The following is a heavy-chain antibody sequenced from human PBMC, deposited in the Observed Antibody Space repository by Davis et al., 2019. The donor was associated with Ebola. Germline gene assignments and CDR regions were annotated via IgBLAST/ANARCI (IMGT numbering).Heavy chain of an antibody. CDR1: GFTFSSYS. CDR2: ISSSSSTI. CDR3: ARDGPVGAILYGMDV. Sequence: GESLKISCAASGFTFSSYSMNWVRQAPGKGLEWVSYISSSSSTIYYADSVKGRFTISRDNAKNSLYLQMNSLRDEDTAMYYCARDGPVGAILYGMDVWGQGTTVTVSS. J-gene: IGHJ6*02. D-gene: IGHD1-26*01. V-gene: IGHV3-48*02.